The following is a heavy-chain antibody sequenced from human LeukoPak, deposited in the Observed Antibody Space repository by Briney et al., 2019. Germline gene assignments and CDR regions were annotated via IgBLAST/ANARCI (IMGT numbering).Heavy chain of an antibody. Sequence: SETLSLTCTVSGGSISSSSYYWGWIRQPPGKGLEWIGSIYYSGSTYYNPSLKSRVTISVDTSKNQFSLKLSSVTAADTAVYYCARHRGYYYARDAFDIWGQGTMVTVSS. D-gene: IGHD3-22*01. CDR1: GGSISSSSYY. J-gene: IGHJ3*02. CDR2: IYYSGST. V-gene: IGHV4-39*07. CDR3: ARHRGYYYARDAFDI.